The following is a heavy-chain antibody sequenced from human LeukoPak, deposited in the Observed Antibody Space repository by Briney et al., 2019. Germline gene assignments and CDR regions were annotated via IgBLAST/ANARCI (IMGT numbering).Heavy chain of an antibody. Sequence: PSETLSLTCTVSGGSISSYYWNWIRQSPGKGLEWIGYIYDSGSTNYNPSLRSRVTISVDTSKHQFSLNLRSATAADTAVYYCAASGTYSNWFDPWGQGTLVIVSS. J-gene: IGHJ5*02. D-gene: IGHD1-26*01. CDR1: GGSISSYY. V-gene: IGHV4-59*01. CDR2: IYDSGST. CDR3: AASGTYSNWFDP.